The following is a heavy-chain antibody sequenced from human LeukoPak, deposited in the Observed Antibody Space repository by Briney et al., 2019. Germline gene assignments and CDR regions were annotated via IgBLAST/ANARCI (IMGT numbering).Heavy chain of an antibody. CDR3: VRQVADYFYYYMDV. J-gene: IGHJ6*03. V-gene: IGHV4-39*01. CDR1: GGSVSSTNYY. Sequence: PSETLSLTCTVSGGSVSSTNYYWGWVRQPPGTGLEWIGAIYFSETTYYNPSLKSRITISLDTSKNQFSLKLSSVTAADTAIYYCVRQVADYFYYYMDVWGKGTSVTVTS. D-gene: IGHD2-15*01. CDR2: IYFSETT.